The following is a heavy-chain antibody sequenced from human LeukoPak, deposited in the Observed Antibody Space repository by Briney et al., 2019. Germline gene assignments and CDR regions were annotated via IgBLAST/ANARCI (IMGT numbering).Heavy chain of an antibody. J-gene: IGHJ5*02. CDR1: GGSISSSYYY. Sequence: SETLSLTCTVSGGSISSSYYYWGWIRQPPGKGLEWIGSIYSSGSTYNPSLKSRVTISVDTSKNQFSLKLTSVTAADTAVYYCARHYGPWGQGTLVTVSS. V-gene: IGHV4-39*01. D-gene: IGHD4-17*01. CDR3: ARHYGP. CDR2: IYSSGST.